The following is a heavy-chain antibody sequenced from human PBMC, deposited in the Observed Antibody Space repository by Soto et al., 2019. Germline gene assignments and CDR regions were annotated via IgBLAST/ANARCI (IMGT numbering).Heavy chain of an antibody. CDR3: ARDQNYGDYAGAFDI. CDR2: IIPILGIA. J-gene: IGHJ3*02. CDR1: GGTFSSYT. Sequence: ASVKVSCKASGGTFSSYTISWVRQAPGQGLEWMGRIIPILGIANYAQKFQGRVTITADKSTSTAYMELSSLRSEDTAVYYCARDQNYGDYAGAFDIWGQGTMVTVSS. V-gene: IGHV1-69*04. D-gene: IGHD4-17*01.